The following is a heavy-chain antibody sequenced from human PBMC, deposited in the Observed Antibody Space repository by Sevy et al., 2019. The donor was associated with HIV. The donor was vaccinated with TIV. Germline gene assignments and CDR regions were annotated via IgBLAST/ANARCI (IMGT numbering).Heavy chain of an antibody. Sequence: GGSLRLSCAASGFTFSNYAMNWVRQAPGKGLEWVSAISGGDRSTYYADSVKGRFTISRDNSKNTLYLHMNSLRAEDTAVYYCARETLSGYNLWGQGTLVTVSS. CDR2: ISGGDRST. D-gene: IGHD5-12*01. CDR3: ARETLSGYNL. CDR1: GFTFSNYA. V-gene: IGHV3-23*01. J-gene: IGHJ4*02.